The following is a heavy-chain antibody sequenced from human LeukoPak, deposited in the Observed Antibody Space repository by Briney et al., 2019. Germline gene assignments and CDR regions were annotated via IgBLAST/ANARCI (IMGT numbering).Heavy chain of an antibody. J-gene: IGHJ5*02. CDR2: IFQRGYS. CDR3: AGDKETTGNGRPNWFDP. Sequence: PSETLSPTCAVSGYSISSGYYWGWIRQPPGKGLQWIGSIFQRGYSYYNPSLKSRVTISVDTSRNQFSLKLSSVTAADTAVYYCAGDKETTGNGRPNWFDPWGQGTLVTVSS. V-gene: IGHV4-38-2*01. D-gene: IGHD1-1*01. CDR1: GYSISSGYY.